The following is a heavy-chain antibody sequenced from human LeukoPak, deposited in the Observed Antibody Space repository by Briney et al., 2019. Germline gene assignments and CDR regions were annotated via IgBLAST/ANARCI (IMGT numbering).Heavy chain of an antibody. CDR2: IYSSGST. CDR1: GGSISSGSSY. D-gene: IGHD6-19*01. V-gene: IGHV4-61*02. Sequence: SETLSLTCTVSGGSISSGSSYWTWIRQPAGKGLEWIGRIYSSGSTNYNPSLKSRVTISLDTSKNQFSLKLSSVTAADTAVYYCASDKRSSGWYHFDYWGQGALVTVSS. CDR3: ASDKRSSGWYHFDY. J-gene: IGHJ4*02.